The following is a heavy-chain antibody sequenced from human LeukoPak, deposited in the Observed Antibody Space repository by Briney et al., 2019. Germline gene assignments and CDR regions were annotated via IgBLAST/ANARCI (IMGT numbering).Heavy chain of an antibody. D-gene: IGHD3-10*01. J-gene: IGHJ4*02. CDR3: ARIYGSGRSDY. V-gene: IGHV3-11*01. CDR2: ISSSGSTI. Sequence: LSLTCTVSGGSISSYYWSWIRQAPGKGLEWVSYISSSGSTIYYADSVKGRFTISRDNAKNSLYLQMNSLRAEDTAVYYCARIYGSGRSDYWGQGTLVTVSS. CDR1: GGSISSYY.